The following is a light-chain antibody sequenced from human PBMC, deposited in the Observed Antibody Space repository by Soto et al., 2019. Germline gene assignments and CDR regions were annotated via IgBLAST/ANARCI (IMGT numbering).Light chain of an antibody. Sequence: QSALAQPSSVPGSPGQSITISCTGTSTDVGGYNYVSWYQHRPGKGPKLIIYEVNNRPSGVSDRFSGSKSGNKASLTISNLEAEDESDYYCGSYTSTDTPFVFGTGTKATVL. CDR3: GSYTSTDTPFV. CDR1: STDVGGYNY. V-gene: IGLV2-14*01. J-gene: IGLJ1*01. CDR2: EVN.